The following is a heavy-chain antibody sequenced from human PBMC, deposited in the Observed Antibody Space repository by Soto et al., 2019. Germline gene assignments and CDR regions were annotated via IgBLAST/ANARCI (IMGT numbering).Heavy chain of an antibody. Sequence: SETLSLTCTVSAGSISSGDSYWSWIRQPPGKGLEWMGYVYYSGSTYDNPSRKSRATISIDTSKNQFSLKLSSVTAADTAVYYCARSPDSDILTRYPGLLVPDYWGQGTLVTVSS. CDR3: ARSPDSDILTRYPGLLVPDY. D-gene: IGHD3-9*01. CDR2: VYYSGST. CDR1: AGSISSGDSY. J-gene: IGHJ4*02. V-gene: IGHV4-30-4*01.